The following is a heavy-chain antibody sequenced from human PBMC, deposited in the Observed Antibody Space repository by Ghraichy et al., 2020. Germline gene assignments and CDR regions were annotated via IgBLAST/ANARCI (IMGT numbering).Heavy chain of an antibody. J-gene: IGHJ4*02. V-gene: IGHV4-31*03. CDR3: ARGRTGDRASYFDY. Sequence: SETLSLTCTVSGGSITSGGYYWSWIRQHPGKGLEWIGYISYSGRTSYNPSLKSRLAISIDTSKSQFSLRLSSVTAADTAVYYCARGRTGDRASYFDYWCQGTLITVSS. CDR1: GGSITSGGYY. D-gene: IGHD7-27*01. CDR2: ISYSGRT.